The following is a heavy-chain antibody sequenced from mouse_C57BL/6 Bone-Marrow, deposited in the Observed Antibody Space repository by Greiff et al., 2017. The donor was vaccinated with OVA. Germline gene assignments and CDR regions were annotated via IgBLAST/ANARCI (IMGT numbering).Heavy chain of an antibody. CDR3: ARLDAMDY. J-gene: IGHJ4*01. CDR1: GFTFSDFY. Sequence: EVQLVESGGGLVQPGGSLKLSCAASGFTFSDFYMYWIRQTPEQRLEWVAYISNGGGSTYYPDTVKGRFTISRDNAKNTLYLQMSRLKSEDTAMYYCARLDAMDYWGQGTSVTVSS. V-gene: IGHV5-12*01. CDR2: ISNGGGST.